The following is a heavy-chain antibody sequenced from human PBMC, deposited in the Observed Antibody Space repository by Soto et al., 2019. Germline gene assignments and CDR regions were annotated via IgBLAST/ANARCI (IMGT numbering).Heavy chain of an antibody. CDR1: GYTFTSYA. CDR2: INAGNGNT. V-gene: IGHV1-3*01. J-gene: IGHJ6*03. CDR3: ARYLESEYYYYYYMDV. Sequence: ASVKVSCKASGYTFTSYAMHWVRQAPGQRLEWMGWINAGNGNTKYSQKFQGRVTITRDTSTSTAYMELSSLRSEDTAVYCCARYLESEYYYYYYMDVWGKGTTVTVSS.